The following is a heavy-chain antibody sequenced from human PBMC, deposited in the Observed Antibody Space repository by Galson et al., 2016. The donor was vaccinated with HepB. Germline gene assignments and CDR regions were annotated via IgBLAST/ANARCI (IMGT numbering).Heavy chain of an antibody. J-gene: IGHJ4*02. V-gene: IGHV3-30*04. D-gene: IGHD2-8*01. CDR2: ISDNGSKK. CDR3: ARGHNGHADGLDY. CDR1: GFTFSRYA. Sequence: SLRLSCAASGFTFSRYAMHWVRQAPGKGLEWVAVISDNGSKKNHADSMRGRFSISRDNSENILYLQMNSLRAEDMAVYYCARGHNGHADGLDYWGQGTLVTVSS.